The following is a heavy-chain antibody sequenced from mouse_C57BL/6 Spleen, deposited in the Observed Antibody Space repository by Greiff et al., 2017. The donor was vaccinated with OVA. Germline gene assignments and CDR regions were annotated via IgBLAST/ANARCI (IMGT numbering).Heavy chain of an antibody. V-gene: IGHV1-80*01. J-gene: IGHJ1*03. CDR2: IYPGDGDT. D-gene: IGHD1-1*01. Sequence: QVHVKQSGAELVKPGASVKISCKASGYAFSSYWMNWVKQRPGKGLEWIGQIYPGDGDTNYNGKFKGKATLTADKSSSTAYMQLSSLTSEDSAVYFCARGAITTVVATRDFDVWGTGTTVTVSS. CDR1: GYAFSSYW. CDR3: ARGAITTVVATRDFDV.